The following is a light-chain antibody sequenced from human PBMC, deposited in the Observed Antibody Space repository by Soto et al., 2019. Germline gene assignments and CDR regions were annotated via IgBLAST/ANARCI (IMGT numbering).Light chain of an antibody. Sequence: LTLPASGSGGPGRSIPIPFTGNSSERGGYNYVSWYQQHPGKAPKLMIYDVSNRPSGVSNRFSGSKSGNTASLTISGLQAEDEADYYCSSYTSSSLPYVFGTGTKVTVL. CDR1: SSERGGYNY. CDR2: DVS. CDR3: SSYTSSSLPYV. J-gene: IGLJ1*01. V-gene: IGLV2-14*01.